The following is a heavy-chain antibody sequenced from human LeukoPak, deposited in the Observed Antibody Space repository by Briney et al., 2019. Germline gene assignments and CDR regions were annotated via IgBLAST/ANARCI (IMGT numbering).Heavy chain of an antibody. CDR3: ARGDWNYYFDY. CDR2: LYSGGIT. J-gene: IGHJ4*02. CDR1: GFTVSIYY. Sequence: GGSLRLSCAASGFTVSIYYMGWVHQAPGKGLEWVSLLYSGGITYYADSVKGRFTISRDNSKNTLFLQMNSLRAEDTAVYYCARGDWNYYFDYWGRGTLVTVSS. V-gene: IGHV3-53*01. D-gene: IGHD1-7*01.